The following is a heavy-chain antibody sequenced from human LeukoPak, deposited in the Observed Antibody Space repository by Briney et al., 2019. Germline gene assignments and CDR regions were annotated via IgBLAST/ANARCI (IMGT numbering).Heavy chain of an antibody. CDR2: ISSSSSYL. CDR1: GFTFSSYS. J-gene: IGHJ4*02. CDR3: ARSLGVGAAGLDY. D-gene: IGHD2-15*01. V-gene: IGHV3-21*01. Sequence: GGSLRLSCAASGFTFSSYSMNWVRQAPGKGLEWVSSISSSSSYLYYADSVKGRFTISRDNAKNSLYLQMNSLRAEDTAVYYCARSLGVGAAGLDYWGQGTLVTVSS.